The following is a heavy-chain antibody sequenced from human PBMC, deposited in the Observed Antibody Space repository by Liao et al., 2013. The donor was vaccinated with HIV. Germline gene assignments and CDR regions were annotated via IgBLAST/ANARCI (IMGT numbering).Heavy chain of an antibody. CDR1: GGSISSGSYY. Sequence: QVQLQESGPRLVKPSQTLSLTCTVSGGSISSGSYYWNWIRQPAGKGPEWIGRIYAGGSTNYNPSLKSRVSISLDRSKNQVSLKLNSVTAADTAVYYCARVRYNYDTSGYYYAFDMWGQGTLVTVSS. V-gene: IGHV4-61*02. D-gene: IGHD3-22*01. CDR3: ARVRYNYDTSGYYYAFDM. CDR2: IYAGGST. J-gene: IGHJ3*02.